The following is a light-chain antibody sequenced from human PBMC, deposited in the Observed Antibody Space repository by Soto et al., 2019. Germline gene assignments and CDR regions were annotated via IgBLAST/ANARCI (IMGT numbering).Light chain of an antibody. CDR3: SSYAASNNFYFV. CDR2: EVT. CDR1: SSDVGGYNY. J-gene: IGLJ3*02. V-gene: IGLV2-8*01. Sequence: ITSTKTSSDVGGYNYVSWYQQYPGRAPKLMIYEVTKRPSGVPDRFSGSKSGNTASLTVSGLQAEDEADYYCSSYAASNNFYFVFGGGTKVTVL.